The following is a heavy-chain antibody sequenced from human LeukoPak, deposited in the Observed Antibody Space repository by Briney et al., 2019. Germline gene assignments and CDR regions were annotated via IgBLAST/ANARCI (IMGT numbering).Heavy chain of an antibody. J-gene: IGHJ4*02. CDR1: GGSISSYY. D-gene: IGHD6-13*01. Sequence: SETLSLTCTVSGGSISSYYWSWSRQPAGKGLEWIGRIYTSGSTNYNPSLRSRVTISLDTSTNQFSLKLNSMTSADTAVYYCARERAAGNPSHFDYWGQGTLVTVSS. CDR2: IYTSGST. V-gene: IGHV4-4*07. CDR3: ARERAAGNPSHFDY.